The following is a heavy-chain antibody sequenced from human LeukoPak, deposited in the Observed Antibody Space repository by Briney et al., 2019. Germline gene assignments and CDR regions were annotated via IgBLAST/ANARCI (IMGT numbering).Heavy chain of an antibody. CDR3: ARGVLTGYLDY. Sequence: SETLSLTCTVSGYSISSGYYWGWIRQPPGKGLEWIGNIHHSGSSYYNPSLKSRVTISVDTSKNQFSLKLSSVTAADTAVYYCARGVLTGYLDYWGQGTLVTVSS. CDR1: GYSISSGYY. J-gene: IGHJ4*02. V-gene: IGHV4-38-2*02. CDR2: IHHSGSS. D-gene: IGHD3-9*01.